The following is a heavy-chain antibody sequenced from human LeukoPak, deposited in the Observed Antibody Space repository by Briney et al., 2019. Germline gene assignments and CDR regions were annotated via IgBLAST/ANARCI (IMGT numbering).Heavy chain of an antibody. CDR2: ISYDGST. CDR1: GFTFSSYA. J-gene: IGHJ4*02. CDR3: TAEMPAGGDY. D-gene: IGHD3-16*01. V-gene: IGHV3-30-3*01. Sequence: PGGSLRLSCAASGFTFSSYAMHWVRQAPGKGLEWVAVISYDGSTYYADSVKGRFTISRDDSKNTLYLQMNSLKTEDTAVYYCTAEMPAGGDYWGQGTLVTVSS.